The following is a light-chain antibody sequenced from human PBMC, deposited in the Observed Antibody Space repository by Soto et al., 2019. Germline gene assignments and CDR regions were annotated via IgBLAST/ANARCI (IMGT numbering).Light chain of an antibody. CDR2: GSS. CDR1: QSVSGNY. CDR3: QQYGSSPPYT. J-gene: IGKJ2*01. V-gene: IGKV3-20*01. Sequence: EIVLTRSPGTLSLSPGERATLSCRASQSVSGNYLAWYQQKPGQSPRLLIYGSSDRATGIPDRFSGSGSETDFTLTISRVEPEDFSVYYCQQYGSSPPYTFGQGTKLEIK.